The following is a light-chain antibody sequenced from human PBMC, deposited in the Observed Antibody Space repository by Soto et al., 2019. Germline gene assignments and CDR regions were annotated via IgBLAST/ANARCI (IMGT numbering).Light chain of an antibody. CDR2: DAS. CDR3: HQYGGSPGT. J-gene: IGKJ1*01. Sequence: EIVLTQSPGTLSLSPGERATLSCRASQSVSSNYLAWYQQRAGQAPRLLIYDASSRATGVPDRFSGSGSGTDFTLTISRLEPEDFAVYYCHQYGGSPGTLGQGSKVEIK. CDR1: QSVSSNY. V-gene: IGKV3-20*01.